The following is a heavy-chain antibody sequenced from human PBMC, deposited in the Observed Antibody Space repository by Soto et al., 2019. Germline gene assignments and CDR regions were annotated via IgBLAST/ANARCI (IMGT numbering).Heavy chain of an antibody. CDR1: GGTFSSYA. D-gene: IGHD6-13*01. CDR2: IIPIFGTP. CDR3: ASSRKDYYYYGMDV. V-gene: IGHV1-69*12. J-gene: IGHJ6*02. Sequence: QVQLVQSGAEVKRPGSSVKVSCKASGGTFSSYAISWVRQAPGQGLEWMGGIIPIFGTPNYAQKSQGRVTITADESTSTAYMELSSLRSEDTAVYYCASSRKDYYYYGMDVWGQGTTVTVSS.